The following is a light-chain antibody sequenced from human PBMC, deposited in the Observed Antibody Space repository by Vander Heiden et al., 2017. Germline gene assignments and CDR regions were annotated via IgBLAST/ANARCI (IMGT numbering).Light chain of an antibody. Sequence: QSALTQPASVSGSPGQSITISCTGTSSDVGRYNYVYWYQQHPGKAPELMIYDVSNRPSGVSNRFSGSKSDNTASLTISGLQAGDEADYYCSSYTTSSTWVFGGGTKLTVL. CDR2: DVS. V-gene: IGLV2-14*03. CDR3: SSYTTSSTWV. CDR1: SSDVGRYNY. J-gene: IGLJ3*02.